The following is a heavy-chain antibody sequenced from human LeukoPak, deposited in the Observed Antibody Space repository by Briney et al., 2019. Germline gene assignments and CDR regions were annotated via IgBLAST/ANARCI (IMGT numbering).Heavy chain of an antibody. Sequence: PSETLSLTCTVSGGSISSGGYYWSWIRQPPGKGLEWIGYIYHSGSTYYNPSLKSRVTISVDRSKNQFSLKLSSVTAADTAVYYCARGLIKTPHFDYWGQGTLVTVSS. J-gene: IGHJ4*02. CDR3: ARGLIKTPHFDY. V-gene: IGHV4-30-2*01. CDR2: IYHSGST. CDR1: GGSISSGGYY. D-gene: IGHD2-15*01.